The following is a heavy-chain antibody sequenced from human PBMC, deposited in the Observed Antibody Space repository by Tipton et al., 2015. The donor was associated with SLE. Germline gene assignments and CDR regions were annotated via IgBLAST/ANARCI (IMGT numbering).Heavy chain of an antibody. D-gene: IGHD3-10*01. Sequence: QLVQSGAEVKKPGESLKISCKGSGYSFTSYWIGWVRQMPGKGLEWMGIIYPGDSDTRHSPSFQGQVTISADKSTSTAYLQWSSLKASDTAMYYCARGHYYGSGSYYNRAFDIWGQGTMVTVSS. CDR2: IYPGDSDT. V-gene: IGHV5-51*03. J-gene: IGHJ3*02. CDR1: GYSFTSYW. CDR3: ARGHYYGSGSYYNRAFDI.